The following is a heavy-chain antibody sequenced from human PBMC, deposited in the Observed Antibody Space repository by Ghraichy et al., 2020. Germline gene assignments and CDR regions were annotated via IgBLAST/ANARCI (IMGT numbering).Heavy chain of an antibody. CDR1: GDSVSSNSAV. CDR2: TYYRSKWYS. CDR3: ARDGEAAGCFDY. V-gene: IGHV6-1*01. J-gene: IGHJ4*02. Sequence: SETLSLTCAISGDSVSSNSAVWNWIRQSPSRGLEWLGRTYYRSKWYSDYAISVKSRITISPDTSKNQFSLKLNSVTPEDTAVYYCARDGEAAGCFDYGGQGTLVTVSS. D-gene: IGHD3-10*01.